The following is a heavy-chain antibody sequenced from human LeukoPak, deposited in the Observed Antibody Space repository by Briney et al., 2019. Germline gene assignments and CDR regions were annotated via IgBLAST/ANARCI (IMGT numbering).Heavy chain of an antibody. CDR3: ARDAYSYGSDDAFDI. V-gene: IGHV4-30-4*01. CDR2: IYYSGST. J-gene: IGHJ3*02. D-gene: IGHD5-18*01. CDR1: GGSISSGDYY. Sequence: PSETLSLTCTVSGGSISSGDYYWSWIRQPPGKGLEWIGYIYYSGSTYYNPSLKSRVTISVDTSKNQFSLKLSSVTAADTAVYYCARDAYSYGSDDAFDIWGQGTLVTVSS.